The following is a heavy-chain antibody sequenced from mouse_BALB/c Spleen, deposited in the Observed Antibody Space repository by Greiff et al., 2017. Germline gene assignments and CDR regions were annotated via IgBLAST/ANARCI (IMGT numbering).Heavy chain of an antibody. V-gene: IGHV3-1*02. D-gene: IGHD1-1*01. CDR1: GYSITSGYS. Sequence: VQLQQSGPDLVKPSQSLSLTCTVTGYSITSGYSWHWIRQFPGNKLEWMGYIHYSGSTNYNPSLKSRISITRDTSKNQFFLQLNSVTTEDTATSYCSGGTGYGSSNGVAYWGQGTLVTVSA. CDR2: IHYSGST. CDR3: SGGTGYGSSNGVAY. J-gene: IGHJ3*01.